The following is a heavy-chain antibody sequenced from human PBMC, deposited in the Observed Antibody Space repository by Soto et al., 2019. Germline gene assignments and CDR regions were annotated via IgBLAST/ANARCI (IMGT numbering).Heavy chain of an antibody. CDR3: ARVIYYCSGYYTRVFDY. J-gene: IGHJ4*02. CDR1: GGSISSYY. CDR2: VHYTGST. D-gene: IGHD3-22*01. Sequence: PSETLSLTCTVSGGSISSYYWSWIRQPPGKGLEWIGYVHYTGSTNYNSPLKSRVTISVDTSKNQFSLKLSSVTAADTAVYYCARVIYYCSGYYTRVFDYWGPGTLVTGSS. V-gene: IGHV4-59*01.